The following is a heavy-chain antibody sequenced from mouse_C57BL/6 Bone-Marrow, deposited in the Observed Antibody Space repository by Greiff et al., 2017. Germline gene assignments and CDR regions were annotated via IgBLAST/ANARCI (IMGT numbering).Heavy chain of an antibody. J-gene: IGHJ3*01. V-gene: IGHV1-72*01. Sequence: VKLHQSGAELVKPGASVKLSCKASGYTFTSYWMHWVKQRPGRGLEWIGRIDPNSGGTKYNEKFKSKATLTVDKPSSTAYMQLSSLTSEDSAVYYCARQLRLRGAPSGFAYWGQGTLVTVSA. CDR2: IDPNSGGT. D-gene: IGHD3-2*02. CDR1: GYTFTSYW. CDR3: ARQLRLRGAPSGFAY.